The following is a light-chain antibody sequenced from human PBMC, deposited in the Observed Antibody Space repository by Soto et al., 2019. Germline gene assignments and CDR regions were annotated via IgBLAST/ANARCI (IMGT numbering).Light chain of an antibody. V-gene: IGLV2-14*01. J-gene: IGLJ1*01. CDR2: EVS. CDR1: NSDVGIYDF. CDR3: ISYTSDDVRYV. Sequence: QSVLTQPASVSGTPGQSIPISCTGSNSDVGIYDFVSWYQHHPGRAPKLVVSEVSHRPSGVSNRFSGSKSGNTASLTISGLQSEDEADYYCISYTSDDVRYVFGTGTKLTVL.